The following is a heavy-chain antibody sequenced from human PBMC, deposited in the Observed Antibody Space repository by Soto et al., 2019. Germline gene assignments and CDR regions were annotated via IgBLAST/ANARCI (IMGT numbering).Heavy chain of an antibody. CDR3: AKARGRSYSNYSYGLGV. CDR2: ISGSGGST. CDR1: GFTFSSYA. J-gene: IGHJ6*02. Sequence: PGGSLRLSCAASGFTFSSYAMSWVRQAPGKGLEWVSAISGSGGSTYYADSVKGRFTISRDNSKNTLYLQTNSLRAEDTAVYYCAKARGRSYSNYSYGLGVWGQGTTVTVCS. V-gene: IGHV3-23*01. D-gene: IGHD1-26*01.